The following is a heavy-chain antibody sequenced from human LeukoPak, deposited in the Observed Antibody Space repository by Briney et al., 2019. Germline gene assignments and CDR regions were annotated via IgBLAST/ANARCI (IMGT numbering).Heavy chain of an antibody. CDR2: ISSDGVEK. CDR1: GFTFSHYG. Sequence: PGGSLRLSCEASGFTFSHYGIHWVRQTPGRGLEWVAAISSDGVEKHYADSVKGRFTISRDNSKSTLYLQMNSLRAENTALYSCAREGHHDILTGYSPAEYYFYYMDVWGTGTTVTASS. CDR3: AREGHHDILTGYSPAEYYFYYMDV. J-gene: IGHJ6*03. D-gene: IGHD3-9*01. V-gene: IGHV3-30*04.